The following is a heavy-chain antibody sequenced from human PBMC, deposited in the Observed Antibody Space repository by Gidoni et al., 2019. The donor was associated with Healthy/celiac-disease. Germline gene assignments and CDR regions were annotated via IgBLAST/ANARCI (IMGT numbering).Heavy chain of an antibody. J-gene: IGHJ4*02. D-gene: IGHD5-12*01. CDR3: AREEGSGYALWYYFDY. Sequence: QVQLVESGGGVVQPGRSRRLSCAASGGTFSSDGMHWVRQAPGKGLEWVAVIWYDGSNKYYADSVKGRFTISRDNSKNTLYLQMNSLRAEDTAVYYCAREEGSGYALWYYFDYWGQGTLVTVSS. CDR2: IWYDGSNK. V-gene: IGHV3-33*01. CDR1: GGTFSSDG.